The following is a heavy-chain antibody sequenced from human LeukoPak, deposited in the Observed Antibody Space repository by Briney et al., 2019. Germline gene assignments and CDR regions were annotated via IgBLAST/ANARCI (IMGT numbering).Heavy chain of an antibody. V-gene: IGHV4-59*02. CDR1: AGSVSGYY. D-gene: IGHD1-7*01. CDR3: ARDLGSYNWNSYFDS. Sequence: KPSETLSLTCIVSAGSVSGYYWSWIRQPPGKGLEWIGYIYYSGSTNYNPSLKSRVTISVDTSRNQFSLNLSSVTAADTAVYYCARDLGSYNWNSYFDSWGQGALVTVSS. CDR2: IYYSGST. J-gene: IGHJ4*02.